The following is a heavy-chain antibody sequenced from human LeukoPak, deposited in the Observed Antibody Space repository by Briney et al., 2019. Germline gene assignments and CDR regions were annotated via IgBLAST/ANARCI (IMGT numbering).Heavy chain of an antibody. CDR3: ARDWWSDPRGGMDV. V-gene: IGHV3-21*01. CDR1: GFTFSRYN. Sequence: GGSLRLSCAASGFTFSRYNMDWVRQAPGKGLEWVSSISSTSSYIFYADSVKGRFTISRDNAKVSLYLQMDSLRAEDTAVYYCARDWWSDPRGGMDVWGQGTTVTVSS. CDR2: ISSTSSYI. J-gene: IGHJ6*02. D-gene: IGHD2-15*01.